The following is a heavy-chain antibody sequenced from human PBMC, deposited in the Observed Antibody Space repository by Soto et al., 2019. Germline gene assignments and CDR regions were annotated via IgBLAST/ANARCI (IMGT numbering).Heavy chain of an antibody. D-gene: IGHD5-18*01. J-gene: IGHJ4*02. Sequence: SETLSLTCTVSGGSISSGGYYWSWIRQHPGKGLEWIGYIYYSGSTYYNPSLKSRVTISVDRSKNQFSLKLNSVTAADTAVYYCARGYGRNFDYWGQGTLVTVSS. CDR2: IYYSGST. CDR3: ARGYGRNFDY. CDR1: GGSISSGGYY. V-gene: IGHV4-31*03.